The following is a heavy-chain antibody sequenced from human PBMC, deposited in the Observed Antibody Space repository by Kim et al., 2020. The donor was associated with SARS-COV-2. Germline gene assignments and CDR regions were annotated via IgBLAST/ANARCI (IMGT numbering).Heavy chain of an antibody. CDR1: GFTFSSYG. Sequence: GGSLRLSCAASGFTFSSYGMHWVRQAPGKGLEWVAVISYDGSNKYYADSVKGRFTISRDNSKSTLYLQMNSLRAEDTAVYYCAKGGYSSVDEAFDIWGQGTMVTVSS. D-gene: IGHD6-25*01. J-gene: IGHJ3*02. CDR2: ISYDGSNK. V-gene: IGHV3-30*18. CDR3: AKGGYSSVDEAFDI.